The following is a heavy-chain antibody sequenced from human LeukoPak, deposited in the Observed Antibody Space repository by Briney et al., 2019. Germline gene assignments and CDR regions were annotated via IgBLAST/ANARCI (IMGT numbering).Heavy chain of an antibody. J-gene: IGHJ3*02. Sequence: GGSLRLSCAASGFTFSNYWMHWVRQAPGKGLVWVSHINNDGSNTKYADSVKGRFTISRDNAKNMLYLQMNSLRAEDTAVYFCARVYSYGDAFDIWGQGTMVTVSS. V-gene: IGHV3-74*03. CDR1: GFTFSNYW. CDR2: INNDGSNT. D-gene: IGHD2-15*01. CDR3: ARVYSYGDAFDI.